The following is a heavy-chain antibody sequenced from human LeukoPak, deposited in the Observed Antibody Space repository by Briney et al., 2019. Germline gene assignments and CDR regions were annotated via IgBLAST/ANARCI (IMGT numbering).Heavy chain of an antibody. V-gene: IGHV4-39*01. CDR2: IYYSGST. CDR1: GGSISSSSYY. J-gene: IGHJ4*02. Sequence: SETLSLTCTVSGGSISSSSYYWGWIRQPPGKGLEWIGSIYYSGSTYYNPSLKSRVTISVDTSKNQFSLKLSSVTAADTAVYYCARYGIADGSGSYFDYWGQGTLVTVSS. CDR3: ARYGIADGSGSYFDY. D-gene: IGHD3-10*01.